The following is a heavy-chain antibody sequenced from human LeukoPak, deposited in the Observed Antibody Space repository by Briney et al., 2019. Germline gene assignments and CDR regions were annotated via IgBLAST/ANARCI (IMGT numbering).Heavy chain of an antibody. J-gene: IGHJ4*02. V-gene: IGHV3-20*04. Sequence: PGGSLRLSCAASGFTFDDYGMSWVRQAPGKGLEWVSGINWNGGSTGYADSVKGRFTISRDNAKNSLYLQMNSLRAEDTAVYYCAKGGNYNYVWGTLADYWGQGTLVTVSS. CDR2: INWNGGST. D-gene: IGHD3-16*01. CDR3: AKGGNYNYVWGTLADY. CDR1: GFTFDDYG.